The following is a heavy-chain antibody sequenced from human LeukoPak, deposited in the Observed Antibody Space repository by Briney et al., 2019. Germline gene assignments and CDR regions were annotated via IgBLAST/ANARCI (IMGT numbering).Heavy chain of an antibody. CDR1: GGSISGYY. Sequence: KPSETLSLTCTISGGSISGYYWSWIRQPPGKGLEWIGEINHSGSTNYNPSLKSRVTISVDTSKNQFSLKLSPATAADTAVYYCARPRGVWGSYRSDIFDYWGQGTLVTVSS. CDR2: INHSGST. J-gene: IGHJ4*02. D-gene: IGHD3-16*01. CDR3: ARPRGVWGSYRSDIFDY. V-gene: IGHV4-34*01.